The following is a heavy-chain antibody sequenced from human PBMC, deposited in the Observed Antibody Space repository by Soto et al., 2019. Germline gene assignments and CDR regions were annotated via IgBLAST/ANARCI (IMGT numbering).Heavy chain of an antibody. CDR1: GFSLSTSGVG. V-gene: IGHV2-5*02. D-gene: IGHD6-19*01. CDR3: ARPYSSGWYYRY. CDR2: IYWDDDR. Sequence: QITLKESGPTLVKPTQTLTLTCTFSGFSLSTSGVGVGWIRQPPGKALEWLALIYWDDDRRYSPSLKSRLTITKDTSKNQVVLTMTNMDPVDTATYYCARPYSSGWYYRYWGQGTLVTVSS. J-gene: IGHJ4*02.